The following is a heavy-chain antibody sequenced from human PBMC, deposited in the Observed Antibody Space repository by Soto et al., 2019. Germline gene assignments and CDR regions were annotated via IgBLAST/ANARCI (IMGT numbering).Heavy chain of an antibody. Sequence: QVQLQESGPGLVKPSDTLSLTCAVSGYSISSSNWWGWIRQPPGKGLEWIGYIYYSGSTYYNPSLKSRVTMAVDTSKNQFSLKLSSVTAVDTAVYYCASLLDYGDYEVGAFDPWGQGTLVTVSS. CDR2: IYYSGST. J-gene: IGHJ5*02. V-gene: IGHV4-28*01. D-gene: IGHD4-17*01. CDR1: GYSISSSNW. CDR3: ASLLDYGDYEVGAFDP.